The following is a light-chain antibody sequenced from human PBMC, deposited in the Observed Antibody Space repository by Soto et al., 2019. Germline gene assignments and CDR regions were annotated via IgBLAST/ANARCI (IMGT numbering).Light chain of an antibody. V-gene: IGLV1-44*01. CDR3: AAWDDSVNGVV. J-gene: IGLJ2*01. Sequence: QAVVTQPPSASGTPGQRVTISCSGSNSNIGSNTVNWYQQLPGTAPKLLIYSNNQRPSGVSDRFSGSKSGTSASLAISGLQSEDEADYYCAAWDDSVNGVVFGGGTKLTVL. CDR2: SNN. CDR1: NSNIGSNT.